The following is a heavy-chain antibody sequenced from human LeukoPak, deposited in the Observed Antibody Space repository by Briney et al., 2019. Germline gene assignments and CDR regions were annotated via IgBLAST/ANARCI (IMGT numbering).Heavy chain of an antibody. D-gene: IGHD5-12*01. J-gene: IGHJ5*02. CDR3: ARSYDLWFDP. Sequence: PGGSLRLSCAASGFTFDDYAMHWVRQAPGKGLEWVSGISWNSGSIGYADSVKGRFTISRDNAKNSLYLQMNSLRAEDTAVYYCARSYDLWFDPWGQGTLVTVSS. V-gene: IGHV3-9*01. CDR2: ISWNSGSI. CDR1: GFTFDDYA.